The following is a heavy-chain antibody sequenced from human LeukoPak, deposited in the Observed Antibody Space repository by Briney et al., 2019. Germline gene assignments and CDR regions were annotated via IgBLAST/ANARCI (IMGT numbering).Heavy chain of an antibody. V-gene: IGHV1-2*06. CDR2: INPNSGGT. CDR3: ARDSPYYDSLGWAFDI. D-gene: IGHD3-22*01. Sequence: ASVKVSCKASGGTFSSYAISWVRQAPGQGLEWMGRINPNSGGTNYAQKFQGRVTMTRDTSISTAYMELSRLRSDDTAVYYCARDSPYYDSLGWAFDIWGQGTMVTVSS. J-gene: IGHJ3*02. CDR1: GGTFSSYA.